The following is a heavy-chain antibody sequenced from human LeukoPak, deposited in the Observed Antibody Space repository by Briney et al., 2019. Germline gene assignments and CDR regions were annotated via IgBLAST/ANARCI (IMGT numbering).Heavy chain of an antibody. CDR1: GFSFSNHY. CDR3: ARDGAGIESWVELDP. V-gene: IGHV3-66*02. CDR2: IWADGTT. Sequence: PGGSLRLSCAAPGFSFSNHYMAWVRQAPGRRLEWVSFIWADGTTFYTDSVRGRFTVSRDQFKNTLYLQMSSLRPDDTALYYCARDGAGIESWVELDPWGQGTQVTVSA. D-gene: IGHD5-24*01. J-gene: IGHJ5*02.